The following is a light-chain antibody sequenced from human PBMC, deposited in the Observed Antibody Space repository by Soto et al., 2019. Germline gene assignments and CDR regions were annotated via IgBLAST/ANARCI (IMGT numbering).Light chain of an antibody. CDR3: QQYGSVKLT. Sequence: EIVLTQSPGTLSLSPGERATLSCRASQSVSTSYLAWYQQKPGQAPRLLIYGASSRATGIPYRFSGSGSGADFTLTISRLEPEDFAVYYCQQYGSVKLTFGGGTKVEIK. CDR2: GAS. V-gene: IGKV3-20*01. CDR1: QSVSTSY. J-gene: IGKJ4*01.